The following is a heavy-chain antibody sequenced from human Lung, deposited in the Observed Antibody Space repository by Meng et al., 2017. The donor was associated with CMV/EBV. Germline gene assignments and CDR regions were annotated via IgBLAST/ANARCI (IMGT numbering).Heavy chain of an antibody. V-gene: IGHV3-7*04. CDR3: VRGSGREWFDP. D-gene: IGHD2-15*01. Sequence: ESXKISCAASGFTFSNYRMSWVRQAPGKGLEWVASINQDGSEKHYMDSVKGRFTISRDNAKNALYLEMNSLRAEDTALYFCVRGSGREWFDPWGQGTLVTVSS. J-gene: IGHJ5*02. CDR2: INQDGSEK. CDR1: GFTFSNYR.